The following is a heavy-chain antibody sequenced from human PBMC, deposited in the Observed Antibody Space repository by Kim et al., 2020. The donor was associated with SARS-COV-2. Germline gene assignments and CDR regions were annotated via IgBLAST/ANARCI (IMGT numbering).Heavy chain of an antibody. D-gene: IGHD2-2*01. J-gene: IGHJ4*02. V-gene: IGHV1-3*01. Sequence: KNSQKAQGRVTITRDTSASTAYMELSSLGSEDTAVYYCARGEGAAAYFDYWGQGTLVTVSS. CDR3: ARGEGAAAYFDY.